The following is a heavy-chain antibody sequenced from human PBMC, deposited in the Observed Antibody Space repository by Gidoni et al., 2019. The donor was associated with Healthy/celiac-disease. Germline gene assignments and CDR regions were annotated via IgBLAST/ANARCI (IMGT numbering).Heavy chain of an antibody. CDR2: IRSKAYGGTT. V-gene: IGHV3-49*03. D-gene: IGHD5-18*01. CDR1: GFTFGAYA. CDR3: TRAHTTAMVFDY. Sequence: EVQLVESGGGLVQPGRSLRLSCTASGFTFGAYAMSWFRQAQGKGLAWVGLIRSKAYGGTTEYAASVKGRFTISRDDSKSIAYLQMNSLKTEDTAVYYCTRAHTTAMVFDYWGQGTLVTVSS. J-gene: IGHJ4*02.